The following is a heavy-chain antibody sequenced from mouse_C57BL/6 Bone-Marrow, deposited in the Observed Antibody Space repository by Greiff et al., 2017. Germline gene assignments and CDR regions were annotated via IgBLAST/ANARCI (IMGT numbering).Heavy chain of an antibody. Sequence: EADGGLVQPKGSLKLSCAASGFTFNTYAMHWVRQAPGKGLEWVARIRSKSSNYATYYADSVKDRFTISRDDSQSMLYLQMNNLKTEDTAMYYCVREGDYRWYFDVWGTGTTVTVSS. D-gene: IGHD2-4*01. V-gene: IGHV10-3*01. J-gene: IGHJ1*03. CDR2: IRSKSSNYAT. CDR3: VREGDYRWYFDV. CDR1: GFTFNTYA.